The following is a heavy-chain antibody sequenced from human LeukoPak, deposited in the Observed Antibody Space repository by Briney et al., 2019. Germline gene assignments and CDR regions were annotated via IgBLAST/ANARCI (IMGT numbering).Heavy chain of an antibody. Sequence: GGSPRLSCAASGFTFSSYAMHWVRQAPGKGLEWVAVISYDGSNKYYADSVKGRFTISRDNSKNTLYLQMNSLRAEDTAVYYCAREPPLLQAWGQGTLVTVSS. D-gene: IGHD1-26*01. CDR2: ISYDGSNK. V-gene: IGHV3-30-3*01. J-gene: IGHJ4*02. CDR1: GFTFSSYA. CDR3: AREPPLLQA.